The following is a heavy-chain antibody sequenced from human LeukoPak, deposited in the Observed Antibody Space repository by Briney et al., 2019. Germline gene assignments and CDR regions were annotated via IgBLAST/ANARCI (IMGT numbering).Heavy chain of an antibody. J-gene: IGHJ5*02. Sequence: PSETLSLTCTVSGGSISSSNYYWGWIRQPPGKGLEWIGSIYYSGSTYYNPSLKSRVTISVDTSKNQFSLKLSSVTAADTAVYYCASGYCSGGSCYSLSSFWFDPWGQGTLVTVSS. CDR3: ASGYCSGGSCYSLSSFWFDP. D-gene: IGHD2-15*01. CDR2: IYYSGST. V-gene: IGHV4-39*07. CDR1: GGSISSSNYY.